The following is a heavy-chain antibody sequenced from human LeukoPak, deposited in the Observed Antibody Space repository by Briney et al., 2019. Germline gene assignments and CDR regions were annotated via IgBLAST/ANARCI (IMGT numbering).Heavy chain of an antibody. CDR2: ISSSSSYI. D-gene: IGHD3-22*01. CDR3: ARGVGYYDTPQWFDP. Sequence: PGGSLRLSCAASGFTFSSYSMNWVRQAPGKGLEWVSSISSSSSYIYYADSVKGRFTISRDNAKNSLYLQMNSLRAEDTAVYYCARGVGYYDTPQWFDPWGQGTLVTVSS. J-gene: IGHJ5*02. V-gene: IGHV3-21*01. CDR1: GFTFSSYS.